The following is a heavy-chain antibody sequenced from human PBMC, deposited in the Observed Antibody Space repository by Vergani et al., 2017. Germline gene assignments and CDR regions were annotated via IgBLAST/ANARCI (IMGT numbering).Heavy chain of an antibody. CDR3: ASRGEYSSGPWGAFDI. CDR2: INHSGST. J-gene: IGHJ3*02. CDR1: GGSFSGYY. Sequence: QVQLQQWGAGLLKPSETLSLTCAVYGGSFSGYYWSWIRQPPGKGLEWIGEINHSGSTNYNPSLKSRVTISVDSSKNQFSLRLSSVTAADTAVYFCASRGEYSSGPWGAFDIWGQGTMVIVSS. V-gene: IGHV4-34*01. D-gene: IGHD6-19*01.